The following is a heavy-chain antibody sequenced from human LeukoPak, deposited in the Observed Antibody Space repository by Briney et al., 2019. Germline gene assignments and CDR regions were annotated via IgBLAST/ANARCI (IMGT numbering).Heavy chain of an antibody. D-gene: IGHD4-17*01. J-gene: IGHJ4*02. CDR3: AREFSFRGDSTLTTLRYFDY. CDR1: AVCVDAYD. V-gene: IGHV3-11*05. Sequence: PGPSLRLSFAASAVCVDAYDMTWVGQAAGQGLDWVSYISGSSTYTNYADSVKGRFTISRDNAKNSLYLQMDSLRAEDTAVYFCAREFSFRGDSTLTTLRYFDYWGQGTLVTVSS. CDR2: ISGSSTYT.